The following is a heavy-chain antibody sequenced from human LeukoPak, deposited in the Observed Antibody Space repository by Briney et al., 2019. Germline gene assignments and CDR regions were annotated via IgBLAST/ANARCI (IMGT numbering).Heavy chain of an antibody. V-gene: IGHV3-21*01. J-gene: IGHJ3*02. CDR1: GFTFSTYS. CDR2: ISSSSTYI. CDR3: AREAPAGYTSSSVFVMNAFDM. Sequence: SGGSLRLSCAASGFTFSTYSMNWVRQAPGKGLEWVSSISSSSTYIYYADSVKGRFTISRDNAKNSLYLQMNSLRAEDTAVYYCAREAPAGYTSSSVFVMNAFDMWGQGTMVTVSS. D-gene: IGHD6-6*01.